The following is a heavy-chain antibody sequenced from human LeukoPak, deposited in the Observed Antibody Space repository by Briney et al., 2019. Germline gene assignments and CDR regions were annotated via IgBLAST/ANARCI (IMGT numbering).Heavy chain of an antibody. J-gene: IGHJ6*03. Sequence: PGGSLRLSCTASGFTFGDYAMSWVRQAPGKGLEWVGFIRSKAYGGTTEYAASAKGRFTISRDDSKSIAYLQMNSLKTEDTAVYYCTRYDFWSGYPNMDVWGKGTTVTVSS. CDR3: TRYDFWSGYPNMDV. CDR1: GFTFGDYA. V-gene: IGHV3-49*04. CDR2: IRSKAYGGTT. D-gene: IGHD3-3*01.